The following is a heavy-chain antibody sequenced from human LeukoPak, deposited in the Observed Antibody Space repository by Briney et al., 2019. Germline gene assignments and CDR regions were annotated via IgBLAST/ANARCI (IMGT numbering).Heavy chain of an antibody. Sequence: ASVKVSCKASGYTFTSYYMHWVRQAPGQGLEWMGIINPSGGSTSYAQKFQGRVTMTGDTSTSTVYMELSSLRSGDTAVYYCARDPSVVVVAAESTTDAFDIWGQGTMVTVSS. V-gene: IGHV1-46*01. CDR1: GYTFTSYY. CDR3: ARDPSVVVVAAESTTDAFDI. J-gene: IGHJ3*02. CDR2: INPSGGST. D-gene: IGHD2-15*01.